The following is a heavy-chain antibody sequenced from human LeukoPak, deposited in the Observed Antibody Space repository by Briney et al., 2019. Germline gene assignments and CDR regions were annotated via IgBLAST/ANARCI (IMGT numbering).Heavy chain of an antibody. D-gene: IGHD6-19*01. CDR1: CGSISSYY. CDR3: ARVSYSSGWYGGDAFDI. V-gene: IGHV4-59*01. Sequence: PSETLSLTCTVSCGSISSYYWSWIRQPPGKGPEWIGYIYYSGNTNYNPSLKSRVTISVDTSKNQFSLKLSSVTAADTAEYYCARVSYSSGWYGGDAFDIWGQGTMVTVSS. CDR2: IYYSGNT. J-gene: IGHJ3*02.